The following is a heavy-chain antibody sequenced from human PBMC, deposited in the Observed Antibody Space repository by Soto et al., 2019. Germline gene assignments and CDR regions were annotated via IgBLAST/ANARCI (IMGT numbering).Heavy chain of an antibody. CDR2: IHWDDDK. CDR3: EQGRGGDACYPIHFDT. D-gene: IGHD2-21*02. J-gene: IGHJ4*02. CDR1: GFSLSTNGMG. V-gene: IGHV2-5*02. Sequence: QITLKESGPTLVKPTQTLTLTCTFSGFSLSTNGMGVGWIRQPPGKALEWLALIHWDDDKRYSPSLESRLTITKDNTKNQVVLTMTNMDPVDTGTDYCEQGRGGDACYPIHFDTWGQGTLVAVSP.